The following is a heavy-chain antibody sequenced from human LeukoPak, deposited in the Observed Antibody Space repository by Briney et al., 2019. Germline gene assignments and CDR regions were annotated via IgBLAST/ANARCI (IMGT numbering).Heavy chain of an antibody. CDR2: IYHSGST. CDR1: GGSISSGGYY. D-gene: IGHD1-26*01. CDR3: ARALGVGATVDY. Sequence: SQTLSLTCTVSGGSISSGGYYWSWIRQPPGKGLEWIGYIYHSGSTYYNPSLKSRVTVSVDRSKNQFSLKLSSVTAADTAVYYCARALGVGATVDYWGQGTLVTVSS. V-gene: IGHV4-30-2*01. J-gene: IGHJ4*02.